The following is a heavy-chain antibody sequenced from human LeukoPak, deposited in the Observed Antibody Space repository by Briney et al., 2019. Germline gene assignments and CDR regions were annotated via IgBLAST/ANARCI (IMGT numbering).Heavy chain of an antibody. CDR2: IRYDGTNK. Sequence: GGSLRLSCAASGFTFSSYGMHWVRQAPGKGLEWVAFIRYDGTNKYYAHSVKGRFTISRDNSKNTLYLQMNSLRAEDTAVYYCARGGDFWSGYSRGYYMDVWGKGTTVTVSS. CDR3: ARGGDFWSGYSRGYYMDV. J-gene: IGHJ6*03. CDR1: GFTFSSYG. V-gene: IGHV3-30*02. D-gene: IGHD3-3*01.